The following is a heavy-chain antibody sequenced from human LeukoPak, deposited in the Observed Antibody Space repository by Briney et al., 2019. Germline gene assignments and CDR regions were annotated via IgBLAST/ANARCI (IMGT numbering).Heavy chain of an antibody. CDR2: IIPIFDTP. D-gene: IGHD3-22*01. V-gene: IGHV1-69*05. CDR3: ASQLFHLDSSGYSLDALDI. CDR1: GGTFSNYA. Sequence: SVKVSCKTSGGTFSNYAISWVRQAPGQGLEWMGVIIPIFDTPNYAQKWQGRVTITTDESTSPAYMELRILRSEDTAVYYCASQLFHLDSSGYSLDALDIWGQGTMVTVSS. J-gene: IGHJ3*02.